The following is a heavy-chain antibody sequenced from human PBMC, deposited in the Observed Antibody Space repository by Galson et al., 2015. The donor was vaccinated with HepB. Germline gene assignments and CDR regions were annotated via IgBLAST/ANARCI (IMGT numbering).Heavy chain of an antibody. Sequence: SETLSLTCTVSGDSISSSTYYWGWIRQPPGKGLEWIGSMYYSGSTYYNPSLKSRITISVDTSKNQFSLNLRSVAAADTALYYCTRSSDVVSTYFWGQGTLVTVSS. CDR3: TRSSDVVSTYF. CDR2: MYYSGST. J-gene: IGHJ4*02. V-gene: IGHV4-39*01. CDR1: GDSISSSTYY. D-gene: IGHD5/OR15-5a*01.